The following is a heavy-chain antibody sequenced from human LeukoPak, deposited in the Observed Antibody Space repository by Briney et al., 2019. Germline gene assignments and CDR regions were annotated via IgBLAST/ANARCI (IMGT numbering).Heavy chain of an antibody. CDR3: ARFSWASKVFNS. J-gene: IGHJ5*02. CDR2: IKQDGSAK. CDR1: GFTFSSYW. V-gene: IGHV3-7*01. D-gene: IGHD2-2*01. Sequence: GSLRLSCAASGFTFSSYWMSWVRQTPGKGLEWVANIKQDGSAKYYVDSLKGRFTISRDNAKNSLFLQMNSLRAEDTAVYYCARFSWASKVFNSWGQGTLVTVSS.